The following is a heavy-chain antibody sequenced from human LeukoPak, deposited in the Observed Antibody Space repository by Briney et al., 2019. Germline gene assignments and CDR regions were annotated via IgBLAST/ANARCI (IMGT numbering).Heavy chain of an antibody. D-gene: IGHD4-23*01. V-gene: IGHV3-53*01. CDR3: ARDRWGYWYFDL. CDR1: GFTFSTYA. Sequence: GGSLRLSCAASGFTFSTYAVSWVRQAPGKGLEWVSVIDSGGITYHAESVKGRFTISRDNSKNTLYLQMNSLRAEDTAVYYCARDRWGYWYFDLWGRGTLVTVSS. CDR2: IDSGGIT. J-gene: IGHJ2*01.